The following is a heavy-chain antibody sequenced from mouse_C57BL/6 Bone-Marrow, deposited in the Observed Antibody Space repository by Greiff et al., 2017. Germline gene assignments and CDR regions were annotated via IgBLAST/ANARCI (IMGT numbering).Heavy chain of an antibody. CDR3: ARERWLLRVYAMDY. CDR1: GYSFTDYN. D-gene: IGHD2-3*01. CDR2: INPNYGTT. J-gene: IGHJ4*01. V-gene: IGHV1-39*01. Sequence: VQLKESGPELVKPGASVKISCKASGYSFTDYNMNWVKQSNGTSLEWIGVINPNYGTTSYNQKFKGKATLTVAHTSSTAYMQLNSVTSEDSAVYYCARERWLLRVYAMDYWGQGTSVTVSS.